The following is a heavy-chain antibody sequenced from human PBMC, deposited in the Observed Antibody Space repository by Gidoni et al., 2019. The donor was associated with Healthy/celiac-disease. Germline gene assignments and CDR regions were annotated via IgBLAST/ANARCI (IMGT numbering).Heavy chain of an antibody. V-gene: IGHV4-39*01. J-gene: IGHJ4*02. Sequence: QLQLQESGPGLVKPSETLSLTCTVSGGSIRSRSYYWAWIPRPPGKGLEWIGSIYYSGSTYYNPSLKSRVTISVDTSENQFSLKLTSVTAADTAVYYCARSHGGYYTPFDFWGQGTLVTVSS. CDR2: IYYSGST. CDR3: ARSHGGYYTPFDF. D-gene: IGHD3-22*01. CDR1: GGSIRSRSYY.